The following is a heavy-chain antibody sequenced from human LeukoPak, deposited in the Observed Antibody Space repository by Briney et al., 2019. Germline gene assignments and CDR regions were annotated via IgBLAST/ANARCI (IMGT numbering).Heavy chain of an antibody. CDR2: IYYSGST. CDR3: ARFHPNWGLDY. CDR1: GYSISSGYY. J-gene: IGHJ4*02. Sequence: PSETLSLTCTVSGYSISSGYYWGWIRQPPGKGLEWIGYIYYSGSTYYNPSLKSRVTISVDTSKNQFSLKLRSVTAADTAVYYCARFHPNWGLDYWGQGILVTVSS. V-gene: IGHV4-38-2*02. D-gene: IGHD7-27*01.